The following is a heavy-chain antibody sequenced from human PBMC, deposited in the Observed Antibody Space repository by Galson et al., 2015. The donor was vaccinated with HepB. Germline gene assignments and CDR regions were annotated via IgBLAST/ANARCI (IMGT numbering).Heavy chain of an antibody. CDR1: GYSFSSYW. CDR3: ARHVASCSVTTCYMAY. CDR2: IYPDDSDT. J-gene: IGHJ4*02. Sequence: QSGAEVKKPGESLKISCTGSGYSFSSYWIGWVRQMPGKGLEWMGIIYPDDSDTRYSPSFQGRVTISVDKSISTAYLQWSSLKASDTAMYYCARHVASCSVTTCYMAYWGQGTLVTVSS. D-gene: IGHD2-2*02. V-gene: IGHV5-51*01.